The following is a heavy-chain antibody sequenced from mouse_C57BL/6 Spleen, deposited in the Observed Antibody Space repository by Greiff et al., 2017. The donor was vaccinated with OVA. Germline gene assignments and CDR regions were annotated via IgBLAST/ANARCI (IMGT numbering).Heavy chain of an antibody. CDR1: GYTFTSYW. Sequence: VQLQQPGAELVRPGSSVKLSCKASGYTFTSYWMHWVKQRPIQGLEWIGNIDPSDSETLYNQKFKDKATLTVDKSSSTAYMQLSSLTSEDSAVYYCARGDGSSSSWFAYWGQGTLVTVSA. CDR3: ARGDGSSSSWFAY. V-gene: IGHV1-52*01. CDR2: IDPSDSET. D-gene: IGHD1-1*01. J-gene: IGHJ3*01.